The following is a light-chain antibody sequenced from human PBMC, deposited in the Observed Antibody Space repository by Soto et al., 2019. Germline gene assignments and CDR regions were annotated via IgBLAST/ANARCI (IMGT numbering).Light chain of an antibody. CDR2: DAS. CDR1: QSVSSY. Sequence: EIVSTQSPATLSLSPGERATLSCRASQSVSSYLAWYQQKPGQAPRLLIYDASNRATGIPARFSGSGSGTDFTLTISRLEPEDSAVYYCQQYGSSPTWTFGQGTKVDI. J-gene: IGKJ1*01. CDR3: QQYGSSPTWT. V-gene: IGKV3-20*01.